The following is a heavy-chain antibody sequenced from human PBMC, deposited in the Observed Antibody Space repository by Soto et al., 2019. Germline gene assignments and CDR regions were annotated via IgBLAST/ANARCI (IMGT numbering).Heavy chain of an antibody. J-gene: IGHJ5*02. CDR1: GGTFSSYA. D-gene: IGHD6-13*01. Sequence: QVQLVQSGAEVKKPGSSVKVSCKASGGTFSSYAISWVRQAPGQGLEWMGGIIPIFGTANYAQKFQGRVTITADESTSTAYMELSSPGTEDNAVYYCARDFVGIATPLIPYNWFHPWGQGNPGTVSS. CDR2: IIPIFGTA. V-gene: IGHV1-69*01. CDR3: ARDFVGIATPLIPYNWFHP.